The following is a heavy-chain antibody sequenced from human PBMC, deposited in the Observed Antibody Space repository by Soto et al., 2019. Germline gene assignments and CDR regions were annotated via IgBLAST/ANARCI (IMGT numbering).Heavy chain of an antibody. CDR3: ASGIQLWLRRIHNGYSG. CDR1: GGTFSTYA. V-gene: IGHV1-69*12. Sequence: QVQLVQSGAEVKKPESSVKVSCKAPGGTFSTYAISWVRQAPGQGLEWMGGIIPMFGTANYAQRFQDRVTNTADESTNTVYMVLSSLRSEDTAVYFCASGIQLWLRRIHNGYSGWGQGTLVTVSS. J-gene: IGHJ4*02. CDR2: IIPMFGTA. D-gene: IGHD5-18*01.